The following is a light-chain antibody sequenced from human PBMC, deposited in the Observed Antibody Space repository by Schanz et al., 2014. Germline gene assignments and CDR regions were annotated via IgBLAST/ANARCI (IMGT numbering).Light chain of an antibody. V-gene: IGLV2-23*01. J-gene: IGLJ2*01. Sequence: QSALTQPASVSGSPGQSITISCTGTSSDVGSYNLVSWYQQHPGKAPKLMIYEGSKWPSGVSNRFSGSKSGYTASLTISGLQAEDEADYYCCSYAGSHVVFGGGTKLTVL. CDR3: CSYAGSHVV. CDR1: SSDVGSYNL. CDR2: EGS.